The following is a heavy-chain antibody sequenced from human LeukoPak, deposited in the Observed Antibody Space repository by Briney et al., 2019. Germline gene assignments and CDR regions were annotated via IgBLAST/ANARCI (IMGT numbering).Heavy chain of an antibody. Sequence: GGSLRLSCAASGFTVSSNHMSWVRQAPGQGLEWVSVIYIGGTIYYADSVKGRFTISRDNSQNTVYLEMHSLRAEDTAVYYCARDGVNHYYGCWGQGTLVTVST. D-gene: IGHD1-14*01. V-gene: IGHV3-66*01. J-gene: IGHJ4*02. CDR2: IYIGGTI. CDR1: GFTVSSNH. CDR3: ARDGVNHYYGC.